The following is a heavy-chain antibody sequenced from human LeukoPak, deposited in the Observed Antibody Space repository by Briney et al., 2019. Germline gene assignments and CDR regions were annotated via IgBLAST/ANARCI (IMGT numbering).Heavy chain of an antibody. V-gene: IGHV3-11*01. CDR3: ARGSLGDDFWSGYFYYYMDV. J-gene: IGHJ6*03. CDR2: ISSSGSTI. D-gene: IGHD3-3*01. CDR1: RFTFSDYD. Sequence: GGPLRRSCAASRFTFSDYDMSGIRQAPGKGLEWVSYISSSGSTIYYADSVKGRFTISRDNAKNSLYLQINSLRAEDTAVYYCARGSLGDDFWSGYFYYYMDVWGKGTTVTVSS.